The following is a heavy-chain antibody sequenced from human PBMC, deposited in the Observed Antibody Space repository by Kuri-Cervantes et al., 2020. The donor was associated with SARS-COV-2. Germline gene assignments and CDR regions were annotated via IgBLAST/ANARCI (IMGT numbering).Heavy chain of an antibody. V-gene: IGHV3-21*01. CDR1: GFTFSSYS. D-gene: IGHD3-3*01. J-gene: IGHJ3*02. Sequence: CAASGFTFSSYSMNWVRQAPGKGLEWVSSISSSSSYIYYADSVKGRFTISRDNAKNSLYLQMNSLRAEDTAVYYCASFFQEEYAFDIWDQGTMVTVSS. CDR2: ISSSSSYI. CDR3: ASFFQEEYAFDI.